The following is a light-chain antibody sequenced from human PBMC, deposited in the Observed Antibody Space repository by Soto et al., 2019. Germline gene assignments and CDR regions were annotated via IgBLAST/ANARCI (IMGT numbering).Light chain of an antibody. V-gene: IGLV2-23*01. CDR2: EGS. Sequence: QSALTQPASVSGSPGQSITISCTGTSSNVGSYNLVSWYQQHPGKAPKLMIYEGSKRPSGVSNRFSGSKSGNTASLTMSGLQAEDEADYYCCSHAGSSSLYVFGTGTKLTVL. J-gene: IGLJ1*01. CDR1: SSNVGSYNL. CDR3: CSHAGSSSLYV.